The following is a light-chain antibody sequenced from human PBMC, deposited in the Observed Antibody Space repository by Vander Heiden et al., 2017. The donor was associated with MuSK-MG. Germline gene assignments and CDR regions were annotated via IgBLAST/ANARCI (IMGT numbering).Light chain of an antibody. V-gene: IGKV1-33*01. CDR3: QQYDHLLLT. CDR1: QHISNY. Sequence: DIQLTPSPSSLSASVGDRVTITCQASQHISNYLNCYQQQPGKATKLLNDEASNLETGAPSRCSGSGSGTDSTFTISRLQPEDTATYYCQQYDHLLLTFGGGTKVEIK. J-gene: IGKJ4*01. CDR2: EAS.